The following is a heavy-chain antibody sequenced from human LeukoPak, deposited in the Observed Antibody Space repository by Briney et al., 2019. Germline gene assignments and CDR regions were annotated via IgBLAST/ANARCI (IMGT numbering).Heavy chain of an antibody. V-gene: IGHV1-2*02. D-gene: IGHD6-19*01. Sequence: ASVKVSCKASGYTFTDYYMNWVRQAPGQGLEWMGWINPNSGGTDYAQKFLGRVTMTRDTSISTAYMELSRVRYDDTAIYYCAKFGAMAGTGWGDFDFWGQGTLVTVSS. CDR3: AKFGAMAGTGWGDFDF. J-gene: IGHJ4*02. CDR1: GYTFTDYY. CDR2: INPNSGGT.